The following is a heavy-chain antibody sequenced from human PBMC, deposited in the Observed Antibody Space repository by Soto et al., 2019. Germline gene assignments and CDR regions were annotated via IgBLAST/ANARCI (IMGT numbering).Heavy chain of an antibody. CDR1: CGSFSGYY. J-gene: IGHJ6*02. D-gene: IGHD2-8*01. CDR3: ARAPHKVVRRWPYGMDL. V-gene: IGHV4-34*01. CDR2: INHSGST. Sequence: QVQLQQWGAGLLKPSETLSLTCAVYCGSFSGYYWSWIRQPPGKGLEWIGEINHSGSTNYNPSLKSRVTISVDTYKNQFSLKLSSVTAADTAVYYCARAPHKVVRRWPYGMDLWGQGTTVTVSS.